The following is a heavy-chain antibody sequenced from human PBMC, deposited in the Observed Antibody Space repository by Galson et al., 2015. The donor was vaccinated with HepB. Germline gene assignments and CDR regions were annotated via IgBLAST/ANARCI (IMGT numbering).Heavy chain of an antibody. J-gene: IGHJ6*02. Sequence: QSGAEVKKPGESLRISCKGSGYSFSGYWITWVRQMPGKGLEWMGRIDPTDSYTDYSPSFQGQVTISADKSISTAYLQWNSLKASDTAIYYCARIDEAWGQGTTVIVSS. V-gene: IGHV5-10-1*04. CDR3: ARIDEA. CDR2: IDPTDSYT. CDR1: GYSFSGYW.